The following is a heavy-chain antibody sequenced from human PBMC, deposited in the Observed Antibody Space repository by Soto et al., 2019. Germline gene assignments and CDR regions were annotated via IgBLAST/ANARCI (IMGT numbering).Heavy chain of an antibody. D-gene: IGHD3-22*01. V-gene: IGHV3-11*01. Sequence: GGSLRLSCAASGFSFRDYYMSWIRQAPGKGLEWISYISGSGNTIYYADSVKGRFIISRDNAKNSLFLQMNSLRVGDTAVYYCARDRLPMVVVVMGWFDPWGQGTLVTVSS. CDR1: GFSFRDYY. CDR2: ISGSGNTI. J-gene: IGHJ5*02. CDR3: ARDRLPMVVVVMGWFDP.